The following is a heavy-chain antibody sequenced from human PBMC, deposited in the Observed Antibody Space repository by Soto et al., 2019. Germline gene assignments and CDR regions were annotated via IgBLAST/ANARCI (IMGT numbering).Heavy chain of an antibody. J-gene: IGHJ6*02. Sequence: QLQLQESGSGLVKPSQTLSLTCAVSGGSISSGGYSWSWIRQPPGKGLEWIGYIYHSGSTYYNPSLKSPVTISVDRSKNQFSLKLSSVTAADTAVYYCARAPTDYDILTGLTRGMDVWGQGTTVTVSS. V-gene: IGHV4-30-2*01. D-gene: IGHD3-9*01. CDR1: GGSISSGGYS. CDR2: IYHSGST. CDR3: ARAPTDYDILTGLTRGMDV.